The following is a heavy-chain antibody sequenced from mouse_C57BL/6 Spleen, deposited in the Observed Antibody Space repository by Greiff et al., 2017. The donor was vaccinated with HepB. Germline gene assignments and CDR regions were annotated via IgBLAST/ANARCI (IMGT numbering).Heavy chain of an antibody. CDR2: ISSGSSTI. CDR1: GFTFSDYG. J-gene: IGHJ4*01. D-gene: IGHD4-1*01. Sequence: EVMLVESGGGLVKPGGSLKLSCAASGFTFSDYGMHWVRQAPEKGLEWVAYISSGSSTIYYADTVKGRFTISRDNSKNTLFLQMTSLRSEDTAMYYCARGWELYYAMDYWGQGTSVTVSS. V-gene: IGHV5-17*01. CDR3: ARGWELYYAMDY.